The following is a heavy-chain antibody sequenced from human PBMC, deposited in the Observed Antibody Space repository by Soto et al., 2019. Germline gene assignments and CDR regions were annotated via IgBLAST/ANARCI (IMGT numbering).Heavy chain of an antibody. V-gene: IGHV3-23*01. Sequence: GGSLRLSCAASGFTFSTYAMNWVRQAPGKGLEWVSVISGGGGSIHYTDSVKGRFTISRDNSKNTLYLQMNSLRAEDTAVYYCAKRKLSDDYNNSLFDYWGQGTLVTVSS. CDR1: GFTFSTYA. CDR2: ISGGGGSI. D-gene: IGHD4-4*01. J-gene: IGHJ4*02. CDR3: AKRKLSDDYNNSLFDY.